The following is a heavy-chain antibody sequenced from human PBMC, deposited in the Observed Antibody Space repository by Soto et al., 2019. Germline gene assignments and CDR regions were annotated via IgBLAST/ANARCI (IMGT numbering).Heavy chain of an antibody. CDR1: GGSISSGDYY. V-gene: IGHV4-30-4*01. J-gene: IGHJ5*02. D-gene: IGHD3-9*01. CDR3: ARRESYYDILTGYSINWFDP. CDR2: IYYSGST. Sequence: TLSLTCTVSGGSISSGDYYWSWIRQPPGKGLEWIGYIYYSGSTYYNPSLKSRVTISVDTSKNQFSLKLSSVTAADTAVYYCARRESYYDILTGYSINWFDPWGQGTLVTV.